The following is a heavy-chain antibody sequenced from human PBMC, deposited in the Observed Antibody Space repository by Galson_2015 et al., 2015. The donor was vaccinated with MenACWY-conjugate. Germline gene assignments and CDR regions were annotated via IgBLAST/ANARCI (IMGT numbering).Heavy chain of an antibody. CDR1: GFTFGDYA. CDR3: TRALGMRCSSTSCYSWSGWFDP. Sequence: SLRLSCAASGFTFGDYAMSWFRQTPGKGLEWVGFIRSKAYGGTTEYAASVKGRFTISRDDSKSIAYLQMNSLKTEDTAVYYCTRALGMRCSSTSCYSWSGWFDPWGQGTLVTVSS. D-gene: IGHD2-2*01. CDR2: IRSKAYGGTT. J-gene: IGHJ5*02. V-gene: IGHV3-49*03.